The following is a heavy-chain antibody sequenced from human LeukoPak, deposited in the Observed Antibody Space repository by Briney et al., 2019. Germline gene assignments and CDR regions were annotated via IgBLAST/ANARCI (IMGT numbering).Heavy chain of an antibody. J-gene: IGHJ4*02. CDR3: ARNDYSNPLDY. CDR2: IYYSGST. D-gene: IGHD4-11*01. Sequence: PSETLSLTRTVSGGSISSYYWSWIRQPPGKGLEWIGYIYYSGSTNYNPSLKSRVPISVDTSKHQFSLKLSSVTASDTAVYYCARNDYSNPLDYWGQGTLVTVSS. V-gene: IGHV4-59*01. CDR1: GGSISSYY.